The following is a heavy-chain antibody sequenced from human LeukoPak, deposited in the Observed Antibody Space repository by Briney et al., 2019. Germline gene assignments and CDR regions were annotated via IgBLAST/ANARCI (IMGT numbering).Heavy chain of an antibody. J-gene: IGHJ5*02. V-gene: IGHV4-59*01. CDR3: ARGEGTWFDP. CDR2: IYYSGST. D-gene: IGHD1-26*01. CDR1: GGSISSYY. Sequence: SETLSLTCTVSGGSISSYYWSWIRQPPGKGLEWIGYIYYSGSTNYNPSLKSRVTISVDTSKNQFSLKLSSVTAADTAVYYCARGEGTWFDPWGQGTLVTVSS.